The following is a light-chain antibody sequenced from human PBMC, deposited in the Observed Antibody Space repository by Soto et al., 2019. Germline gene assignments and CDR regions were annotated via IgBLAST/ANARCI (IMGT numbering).Light chain of an antibody. V-gene: IGLV2-18*02. Sequence: QSVLTQPPSVSGSPGQSVAISCSGTSSDVGSYNHVSWYQQAPGTAPKVMIYEVSNRPSGVPDRFSGSKSGNTAPLTISGLQPEDEADYYCYSFTTSSTYVFGTGTKVTVL. CDR1: SSDVGSYNH. CDR3: YSFTTSSTYV. J-gene: IGLJ1*01. CDR2: EVS.